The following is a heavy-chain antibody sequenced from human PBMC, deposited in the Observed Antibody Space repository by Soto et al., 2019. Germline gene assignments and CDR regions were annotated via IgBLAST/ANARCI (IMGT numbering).Heavy chain of an antibody. CDR2: IYWDNVK. CDR3: AHKTVRVMGHDWFDP. J-gene: IGHJ5*02. Sequence: QITLKESGPTLVKPTQTLTLTCTFSGFSLTTSGVGVGWIRQPPGKALEWLALIYWDNVKRYSPSLQSRLTITKDTSKNHVVLTMTNVDPVDTATYYCAHKTVRVMGHDWFDPWGQGTLVTVSS. CDR1: GFSLTTSGVG. V-gene: IGHV2-5*02. D-gene: IGHD2-8*01.